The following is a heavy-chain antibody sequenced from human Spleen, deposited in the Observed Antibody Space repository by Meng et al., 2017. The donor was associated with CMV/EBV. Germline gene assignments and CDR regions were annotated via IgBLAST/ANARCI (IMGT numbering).Heavy chain of an antibody. CDR1: GFSFGDYA. J-gene: IGHJ6*02. CDR3: NRDRGPGSGTYYYYYGMDV. CDR2: IRTKTYGGTT. V-gene: IGHV3-49*04. Sequence: GESLKISCTASGFSFGDYAMSWVRQAPGKGLEWVGLIRTKTYGGTTEYAASVKGRFPISRDDSKSIAYLQVSSLKTEDKAVYYCNRDRGPGSGTYYYYYGMDVWGQGTAVTVSS. D-gene: IGHD3-10*01.